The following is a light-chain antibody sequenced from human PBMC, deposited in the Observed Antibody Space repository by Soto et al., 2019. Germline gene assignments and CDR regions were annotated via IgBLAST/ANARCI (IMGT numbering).Light chain of an antibody. CDR1: QSVGSN. J-gene: IGKJ4*01. CDR3: QQYGTSLFT. V-gene: IGKV3-20*01. Sequence: EIVMTQSPATLSVSPGERATLSCRASQSVGSNLAWYQQKPGQAPRLLIYGTSSRATGIPTRFSGSGAGTDFTLTISGLEPEDFAVYYCQQYGTSLFTFGGGTKVDIK. CDR2: GTS.